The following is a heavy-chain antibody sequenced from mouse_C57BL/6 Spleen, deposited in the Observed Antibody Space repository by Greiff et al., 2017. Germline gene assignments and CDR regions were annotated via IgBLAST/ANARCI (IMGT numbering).Heavy chain of an antibody. D-gene: IGHD1-1*01. CDR3: VRGGITTVVAEYFDV. CDR1: GFTFNTYA. J-gene: IGHJ1*03. Sequence: EVHLVESGGGLVQPKGSLKLSCAASGFTFNTYAMHWVRQAPGKGLEWVARIRSKSSNYATYYADSVKDRFTISRDDSQSMLYLQMNNLKTEDTAMYYCVRGGITTVVAEYFDVWGTGTTVTVSS. CDR2: IRSKSSNYAT. V-gene: IGHV10-3*01.